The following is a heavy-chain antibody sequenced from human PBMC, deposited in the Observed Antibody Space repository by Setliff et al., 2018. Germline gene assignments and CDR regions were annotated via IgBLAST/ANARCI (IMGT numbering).Heavy chain of an antibody. CDR1: GFTFSSYW. Sequence: GGSLRLSCAASGFTFSSYWMHWVSQVPGKGLVWVSRINNDGSSGDYADSVKGRFTISRDISKNTLSLQLNSLRAEDTAVYFCARSPGWVPWFDSWGQGTLVTVSS. CDR3: ARSPGWVPWFDS. CDR2: INNDGSSG. D-gene: IGHD1-1*01. J-gene: IGHJ5*01. V-gene: IGHV3-74*01.